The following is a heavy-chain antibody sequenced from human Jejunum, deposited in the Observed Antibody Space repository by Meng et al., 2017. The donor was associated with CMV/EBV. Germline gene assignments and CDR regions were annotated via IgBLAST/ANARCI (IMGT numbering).Heavy chain of an antibody. CDR3: AREKADCSSFGCSGGYYLDY. V-gene: IGHV4-4*07. Sequence: HVQVQVPGPGLVKPSETLSLTCTVSSGSISSYYWSWIRQHAGKGLELIGRIHTSGSTDFNPSLKSRVTMSLDTSKNQFSLEVTSVTAADAAVYYCAREKADCSSFGCSGGYYLDYWGQGTLVTVSS. D-gene: IGHD2-2*01. CDR2: IHTSGST. CDR1: SGSISSYY. J-gene: IGHJ4*02.